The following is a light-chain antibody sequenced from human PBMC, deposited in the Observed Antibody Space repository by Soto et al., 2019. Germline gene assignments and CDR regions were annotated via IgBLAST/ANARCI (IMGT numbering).Light chain of an antibody. J-gene: IGKJ1*01. Sequence: DIQMTQSPSTLSASVGDRVTITCRASQSISIWLAWYQQKPGKAPKLLIYEASSLQSGVASRFSGSGSGTEFTLTISGLQPDDFATYYCQQYNSFSRTFGQGTKVDIK. CDR2: EAS. CDR3: QQYNSFSRT. V-gene: IGKV1-5*03. CDR1: QSISIW.